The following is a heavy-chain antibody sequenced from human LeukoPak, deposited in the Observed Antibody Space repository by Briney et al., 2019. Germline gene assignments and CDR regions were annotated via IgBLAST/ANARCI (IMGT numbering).Heavy chain of an antibody. CDR3: ARDLNTAAY. D-gene: IGHD5-18*01. J-gene: IGHJ4*02. CDR1: GFSFSSYA. Sequence: PGGSLRLSCAASGFSFSSYAMHWVRQAPGKGLEWVAVISYDESNKYYADSVKGRFTTSRDNSKNTLYLQMNSLRAEDTAVYYCARDLNTAAYWGQGTLVSVSS. CDR2: ISYDESNK. V-gene: IGHV3-30*04.